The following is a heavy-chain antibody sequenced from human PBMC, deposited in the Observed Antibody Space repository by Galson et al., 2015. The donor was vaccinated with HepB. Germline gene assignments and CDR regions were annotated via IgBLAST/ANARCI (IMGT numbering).Heavy chain of an antibody. CDR3: AKDPNYYDSSGYYSWYWYFDL. V-gene: IGHV3-23*01. CDR2: ISGSGGST. J-gene: IGHJ2*01. Sequence: SLRLSCAASGFTFSSYAMSWVRQAPGKGLEWVSAISGSGGSTYYADSVKGRFTISRDNSKNTLYLQMNSLRAEDTAVYYCAKDPNYYDSSGYYSWYWYFDLWGRGTLVTVSS. D-gene: IGHD3-22*01. CDR1: GFTFSSYA.